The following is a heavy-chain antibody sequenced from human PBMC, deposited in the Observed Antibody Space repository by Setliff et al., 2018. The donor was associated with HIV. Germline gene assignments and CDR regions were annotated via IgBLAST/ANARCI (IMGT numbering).Heavy chain of an antibody. Sequence: ASETLSLTCTVSGGSINTYYWSWIRQTPGKGLEWIAYTFDNGNTHYNPSLESRVTLSLDTSTNRFSLKLNSVTAADTAIYYCARQVGSQYSYWAYYFDSWGQGALVTVSS. J-gene: IGHJ4*02. CDR3: ARQVGSQYSYWAYYFDS. V-gene: IGHV4-59*08. CDR2: TFDNGNT. D-gene: IGHD5-18*01. CDR1: GGSINTYY.